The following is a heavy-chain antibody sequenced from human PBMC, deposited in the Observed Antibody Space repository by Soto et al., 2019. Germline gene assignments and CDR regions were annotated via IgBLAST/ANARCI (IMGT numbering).Heavy chain of an antibody. D-gene: IGHD2-21*02. CDR1: GGSISSSSYY. Sequence: PSETLSLTCTVSGGSISSSSYYWGWIRQPPGKGLEWIGYMYNTGSTVYNPSFKSRVTISVDTSKNQFSLKLNSVTAADPAVFYWARDLWGYCGTDCYPLDVWGQGTTVTVSS. V-gene: IGHV4-39*07. CDR2: MYNTGST. CDR3: ARDLWGYCGTDCYPLDV. J-gene: IGHJ6*02.